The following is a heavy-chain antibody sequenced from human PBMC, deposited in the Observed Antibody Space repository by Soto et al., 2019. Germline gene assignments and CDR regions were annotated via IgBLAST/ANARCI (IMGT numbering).Heavy chain of an antibody. CDR3: AKEPVGPDWYFDL. J-gene: IGHJ2*01. CDR1: GFTFGDYS. CDR2: ISGSGGST. V-gene: IGHV3-23*01. Sequence: GSLRLSCAASGFTFGDYSMSWIRQAPGKGLEWVSAISGSGGSTHYADSVKGRFTVSRDNSKNTLYLQMNSLRAEDTAVYNCAKEPVGPDWYFDLWGRGTLVTVSS.